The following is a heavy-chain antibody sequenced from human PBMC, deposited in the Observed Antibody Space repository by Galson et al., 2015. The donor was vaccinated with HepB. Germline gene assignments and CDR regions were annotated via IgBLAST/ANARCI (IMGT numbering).Heavy chain of an antibody. CDR3: ARPLQWELPSDDY. J-gene: IGHJ4*02. CDR2: ISYDGSNK. V-gene: IGHV3-30-3*01. CDR1: GFTFSSYA. D-gene: IGHD1-26*01. Sequence: SLRLSCAASGFTFSSYAMHWVRQAPGKGLEWVAVISYDGSNKYYADSVKGRFTISRDNSKNTLYLQMNSLRAEDTAVYYCARPLQWELPSDDYWGQGTLVTVSS.